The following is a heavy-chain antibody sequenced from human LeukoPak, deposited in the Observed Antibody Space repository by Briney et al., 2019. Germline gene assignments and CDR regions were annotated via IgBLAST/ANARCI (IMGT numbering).Heavy chain of an antibody. CDR2: IIPIFGTA. CDR3: ARGYSSSSHYYYYYYMDV. V-gene: IGHV1-69*05. J-gene: IGHJ6*03. D-gene: IGHD6-6*01. CDR1: GGTFSSYA. Sequence: GASVKVSCKASGGTFSSYAISWVRQAPGQGLEWVGGIIPIFGTANYAQKFQGRVTITTDESTSTAYMELSSLRSEDTAVYYCARGYSSSSHYYYYYYMDVWGKGTTVTVSS.